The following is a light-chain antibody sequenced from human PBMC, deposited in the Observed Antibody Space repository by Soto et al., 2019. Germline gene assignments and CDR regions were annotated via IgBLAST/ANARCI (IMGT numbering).Light chain of an antibody. J-gene: IGKJ5*01. V-gene: IGKV3-20*01. CDR1: QSITNTS. CDR3: QQYGTSEII. Sequence: EIVLTKSLGTVSLYPGERATLSCRALQSITNTSIAWYLQKPGQAPRLLIYDTSSRPTGIPDRFSGGGSGTDFTLTISRLEPEDFAVFFCQQYGTSEIIFGQGRLLEVK. CDR2: DTS.